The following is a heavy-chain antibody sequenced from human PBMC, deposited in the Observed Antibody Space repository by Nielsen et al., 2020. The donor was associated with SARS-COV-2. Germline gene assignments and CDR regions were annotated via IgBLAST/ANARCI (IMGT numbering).Heavy chain of an antibody. CDR1: GFSFSDSH. V-gene: IGHV3-11*04. Sequence: GGSLRLSCAASGFSFSDSHMSWIRQAPGKGLEWVSFISYNGGTIYYADSVKGRFTISRDNAKNSLYLLMNNLRAEDTAVYYCASSGWLDYWGQGTRVTVSS. D-gene: IGHD6-19*01. CDR3: ASSGWLDY. CDR2: ISYNGGTI. J-gene: IGHJ4*02.